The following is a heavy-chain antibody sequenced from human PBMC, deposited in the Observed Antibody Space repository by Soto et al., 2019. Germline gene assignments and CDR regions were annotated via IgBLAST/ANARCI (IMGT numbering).Heavy chain of an antibody. D-gene: IGHD6-19*01. CDR1: GYSFTSYW. Sequence: EVQLVQSGAEVKKPGESLKISCKGSGYSFTSYWIGWVRQMPGKGLEWMGIIYPGDSDTRYSPSFQGQVTISADKSISTAYLQWSSLKASDTAMYYCARQLMAGIAVAAHKEGVDAFDIWGQGTMVTVSS. V-gene: IGHV5-51*01. J-gene: IGHJ3*02. CDR2: IYPGDSDT. CDR3: ARQLMAGIAVAAHKEGVDAFDI.